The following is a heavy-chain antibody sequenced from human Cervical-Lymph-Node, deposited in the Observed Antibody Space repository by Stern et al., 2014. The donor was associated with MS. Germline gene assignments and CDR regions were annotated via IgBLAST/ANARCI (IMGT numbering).Heavy chain of an antibody. CDR2: VYYNWDH. D-gene: IGHD1-26*01. Sequence: QVQLQESGPGLVKPSETLSLTCTVSGGSISADYWNWVRQPPGKGLEWMVYVYYNWDHNYNPSLKSRVTISVNTSKNQFSLRLTSVAAADTAVYYCAKGVGWTPDSWGQGTLVTVSS. CDR3: AKGVGWTPDS. J-gene: IGHJ4*02. V-gene: IGHV4-59*12. CDR1: GGSISADY.